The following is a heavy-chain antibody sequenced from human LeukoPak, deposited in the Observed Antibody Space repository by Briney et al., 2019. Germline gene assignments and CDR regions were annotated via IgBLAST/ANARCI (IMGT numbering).Heavy chain of an antibody. CDR2: IYYSGST. CDR1: GGSISSYY. CDR3: ARTVAGIYYYYGMDV. V-gene: IGHV4-59*08. J-gene: IGHJ6*02. Sequence: SETLSLTCTVSGGSISSYYWSWIRQPPGKGLEWIGYIYYSGSTNYNPSLKSRVTISVDTSENQFSLKLSSVTAADTAVYYCARTVAGIYYYYGMDVWGQGTTVTVSS. D-gene: IGHD6-19*01.